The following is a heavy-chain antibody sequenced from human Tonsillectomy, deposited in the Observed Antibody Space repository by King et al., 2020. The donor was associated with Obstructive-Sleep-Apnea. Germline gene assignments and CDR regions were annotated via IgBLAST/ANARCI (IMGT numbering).Heavy chain of an antibody. Sequence: QLVQSGGEVKKPGASVKVSCKASGYIFTSYGISWVRQAPGQGLEWMGSIGAHNGNTNYVQKFQGRVSMTTDTSTSTTYMELRSLRSDDTAVYYCVRGYYDILTGYYGPFDHWGRGTLVTVSS. CDR2: IGAHNGNT. J-gene: IGHJ4*02. CDR1: GYIFTSYG. D-gene: IGHD3-9*01. V-gene: IGHV1-18*01. CDR3: VRGYYDILTGYYGPFDH.